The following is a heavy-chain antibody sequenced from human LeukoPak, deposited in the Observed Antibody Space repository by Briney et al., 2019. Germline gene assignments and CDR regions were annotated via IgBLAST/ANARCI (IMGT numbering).Heavy chain of an antibody. Sequence: GASVKVSCKASGGSFSTYGISWVRQAPGQGLEWMGGIIPVFETAKYAQKFQGRVTITADESTRTVDMELSSLRSEDTAVYYCARSFQYYPNSGLYGYTEAFQYWGQRTLVTVTS. CDR1: GGSFSTYG. J-gene: IGHJ1*01. D-gene: IGHD5-12*01. CDR3: ARSFQYYPNSGLYGYTEAFQY. CDR2: IIPVFETA. V-gene: IGHV1-69*13.